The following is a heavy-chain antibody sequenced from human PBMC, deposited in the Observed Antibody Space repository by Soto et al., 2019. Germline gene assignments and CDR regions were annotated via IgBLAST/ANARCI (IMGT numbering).Heavy chain of an antibody. Sequence: EEQLLESGGGLVQPGGSLRLSCAASGFTFSIYAMTWVRQAPGTGLEWVSFITASGDTTYYANSVKGRFTIYRDNSKNPLYLQMHSLRADDTAIYYCAKVLWSGEILWVFDYWGQGTLVTVSS. J-gene: IGHJ4*01. D-gene: IGHD3-10*01. V-gene: IGHV3-23*01. CDR3: AKVLWSGEILWVFDY. CDR1: GFTFSIYA. CDR2: ITASGDTT.